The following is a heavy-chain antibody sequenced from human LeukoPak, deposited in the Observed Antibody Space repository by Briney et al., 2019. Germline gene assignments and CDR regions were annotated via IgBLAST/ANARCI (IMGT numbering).Heavy chain of an antibody. J-gene: IGHJ3*02. Sequence: SETLSLTCAVSGGSFSGYYWSWVREPPGQGLEGIGEINHSGSTNYTPSLKSPVTVSVDTSKTQFSLKPRSVTAADTAVHYSAIPGDILTGYQYLDAFDIWGQRRTATVSS. CDR2: INHSGST. CDR1: GGSFSGYY. CDR3: AIPGDILTGYQYLDAFDI. V-gene: IGHV4-34*01. D-gene: IGHD3-9*01.